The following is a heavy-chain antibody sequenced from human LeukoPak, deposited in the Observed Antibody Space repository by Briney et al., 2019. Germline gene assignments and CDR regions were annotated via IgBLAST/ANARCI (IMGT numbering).Heavy chain of an antibody. V-gene: IGHV4-34*01. CDR3: ARGRPNLYCSSTSCYHYYYYGMDV. J-gene: IGHJ6*02. D-gene: IGHD2-2*01. CDR1: GGSFSGYY. CDR2: INHSGRT. Sequence: SETLSLTCAVYGGSFSGYYWSWIRQPPGKGREWMGEINHSGRTNYNPPLKSRVTISVDTSKNQFSLKLSSVTAADTAVYYCARGRPNLYCSSTSCYHYYYYGMDVWGQGTTVTVSS.